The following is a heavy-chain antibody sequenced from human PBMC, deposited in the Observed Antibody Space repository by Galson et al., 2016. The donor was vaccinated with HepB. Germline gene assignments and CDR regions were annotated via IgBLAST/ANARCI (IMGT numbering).Heavy chain of an antibody. CDR3: VKERRGYYGQP. V-gene: IGHV3-30-3*02. Sequence: SLRLSCAGSGYSFREYSMHWVRQAPGKGLEWVSLIWYDGSDKWYADSVRGRFTASKDNSRDTLYLDMTSLTPNDTAVYFCVKERRGYYGQPWGQGTLVTVSS. D-gene: IGHD3-10*01. J-gene: IGHJ5*02. CDR2: IWYDGSDK. CDR1: GYSFREYS.